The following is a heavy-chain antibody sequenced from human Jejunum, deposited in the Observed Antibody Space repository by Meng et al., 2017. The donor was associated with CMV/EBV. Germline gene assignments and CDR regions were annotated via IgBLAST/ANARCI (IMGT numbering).Heavy chain of an antibody. CDR1: GATLSHYT. CDR3: ARDANAAY. Sequence: SLRLSCVAYGATLSHYTMTWFRQAPGRGLESVSDITERSSKNYADAVKGRFTISRDDSKNTLYLQMNNLRVDDTAVYFCARDANAAYWGQGTLVTVSS. V-gene: IGHV3-23*01. D-gene: IGHD2-15*01. J-gene: IGHJ4*02. CDR2: ITERSSK.